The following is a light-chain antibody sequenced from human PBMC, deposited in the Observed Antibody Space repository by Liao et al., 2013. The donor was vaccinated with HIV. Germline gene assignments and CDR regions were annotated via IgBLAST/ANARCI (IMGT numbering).Light chain of an antibody. CDR1: NIESYS. CDR3: QAWDSSGALYV. V-gene: IGLV3-21*01. Sequence: SYELTQPPSVSVAPGKTASITCGGNNIESYSVHWYQQKPGQSPVLVIYQDTKRPPRIPERLAGANSGSAATLTISGAQAMDEADYYCQAWDSSGALYVFGTGTKVTVL. CDR2: QDT. J-gene: IGLJ1*01.